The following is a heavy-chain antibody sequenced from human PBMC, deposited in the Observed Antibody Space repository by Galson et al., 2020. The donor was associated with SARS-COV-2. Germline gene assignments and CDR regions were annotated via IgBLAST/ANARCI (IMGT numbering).Heavy chain of an antibody. J-gene: IGHJ5*02. CDR3: AGEYHLMPNWFDP. Sequence: ASVKVSCKASGYTFTGYYLLWVRQAPAQGLEWMGRINPNSGGPNYAQKLQGRVTMTRDTSISTAYMELSRLRSDDTAVYYCAGEYHLMPNWFDPWGQGTLVTVSS. CDR2: INPNSGGP. V-gene: IGHV1-2*06. D-gene: IGHD2-2*01. CDR1: GYTFTGYY.